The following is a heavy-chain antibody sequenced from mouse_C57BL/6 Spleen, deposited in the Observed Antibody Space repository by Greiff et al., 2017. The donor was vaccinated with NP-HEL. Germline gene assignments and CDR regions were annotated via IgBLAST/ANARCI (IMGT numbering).Heavy chain of an antibody. Sequence: VQLQQSGPELVKPGASVKISCKASGYAFSSSWMNWVKQRPGKGLEWIGRIYPGDGDTNYNGKFKGKATLTADKSSSTAYMQLSSLTSEDSAVYLCARLGDYDGFAYWGQGTLVTVSA. CDR2: IYPGDGDT. V-gene: IGHV1-82*01. CDR1: GYAFSSSW. D-gene: IGHD2-4*01. CDR3: ARLGDYDGFAY. J-gene: IGHJ3*01.